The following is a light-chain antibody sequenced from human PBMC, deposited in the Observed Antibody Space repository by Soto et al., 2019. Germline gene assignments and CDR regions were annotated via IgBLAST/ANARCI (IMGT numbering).Light chain of an antibody. CDR1: QRVLYSSDNNNY. J-gene: IGKJ1*01. CDR2: WAS. V-gene: IGKV4-1*01. CDR3: QQHYSTPLT. Sequence: DIVMTQSPDSLAVSLGERATINCKSSQRVLYSSDNNNYLAWYQQKPGQPPKLLIYWASIRESGVPDRFSDSGSGTDFTLTISSLQAEDVAVYYCQQHYSTPLTFGQGTKVEIK.